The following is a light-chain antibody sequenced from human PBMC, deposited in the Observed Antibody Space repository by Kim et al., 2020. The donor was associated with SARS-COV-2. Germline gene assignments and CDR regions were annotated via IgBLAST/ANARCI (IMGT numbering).Light chain of an antibody. CDR3: QKYYSYPLT. Sequence: AIRMTQSPSSFSASTGDRITITCRASQGIGSYVAWYQQKPGKAPNLLIYGASTLQGGVPSRFSGSGSGTDFTFTISYVQSEDFATYYCQKYYSYPLTFGGGTKMEI. CDR1: QGIGSY. V-gene: IGKV1-8*01. CDR2: GAS. J-gene: IGKJ4*01.